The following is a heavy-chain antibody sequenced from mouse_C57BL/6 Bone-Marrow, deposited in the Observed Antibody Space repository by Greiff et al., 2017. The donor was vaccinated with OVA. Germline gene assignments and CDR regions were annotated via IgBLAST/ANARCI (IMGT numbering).Heavy chain of an antibody. J-gene: IGHJ4*01. CDR1: GFTFGNYW. V-gene: IGHV6-3*01. CDR3: TSYYYGSSYGAMDY. D-gene: IGHD1-1*01. CDR2: FSLKSVNYAT. Sequence: EVMLVESGGGLVQPGGSMKLSCVASGFTFGNYWMTWVRQSPETGLEWVAQFSLKSVNYATHYAESVKGRFTISRDDSKSSVYLQMNNLRAEDTGIYYCTSYYYGSSYGAMDYWGQGTSVTVSS.